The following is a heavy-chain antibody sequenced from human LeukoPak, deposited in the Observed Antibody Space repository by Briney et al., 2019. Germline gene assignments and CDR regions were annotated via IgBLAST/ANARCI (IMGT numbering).Heavy chain of an antibody. Sequence: SETLSLTCTVSGGSISSYYWSWIRQSPGKGLEWIGYIYVTGNRYNPYLQSRVTISVDTSRNQFFLKMSSVTAADTAVYYCARHIGGGIEDMDVWGKGTKVTVSS. CDR2: IYVTGN. CDR3: ARHIGGGIEDMDV. J-gene: IGHJ6*03. V-gene: IGHV4-59*08. CDR1: GGSISSYY. D-gene: IGHD3-16*02.